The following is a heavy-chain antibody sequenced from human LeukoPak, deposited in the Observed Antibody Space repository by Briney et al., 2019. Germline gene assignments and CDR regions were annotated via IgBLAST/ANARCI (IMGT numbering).Heavy chain of an antibody. J-gene: IGHJ6*03. V-gene: IGHV4-4*07. CDR3: ARAQKTGTAFYYYYMDV. CDR2: IYTSGST. CDR1: SVSISSYY. Sequence: PSETLSLTCSVSSVSISSYYWSWIRQPAGMGLEWIGRIYTSGSTNYNPSLKSRVTMSVDTSKNQFSLKLSSVTAADTAVYYCARAQKTGTAFYYYYMDVWGKGTTVTVSS. D-gene: IGHD1-1*01.